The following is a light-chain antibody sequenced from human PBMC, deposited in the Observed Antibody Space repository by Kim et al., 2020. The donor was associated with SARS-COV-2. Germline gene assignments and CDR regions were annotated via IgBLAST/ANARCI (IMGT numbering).Light chain of an antibody. Sequence: SASVGDRVTNTCRASQSISSWLAWYQQKPGKAPKLLIYDASSLESGVQSRFSGSASGTEFTLTINSLESDDFATYYCQQYNSYWTFGQGTKVDIK. CDR1: QSISSW. V-gene: IGKV1-5*01. J-gene: IGKJ1*01. CDR3: QQYNSYWT. CDR2: DAS.